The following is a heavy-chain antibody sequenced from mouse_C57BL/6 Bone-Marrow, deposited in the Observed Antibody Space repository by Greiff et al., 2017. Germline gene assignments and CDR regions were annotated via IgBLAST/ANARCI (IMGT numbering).Heavy chain of an antibody. CDR2: INSDGGST. V-gene: IGHV5-2*01. CDR1: EYEFPSHD. CDR3: ARRGITTGVYWYFDV. Sequence: EVHLVESGGGLVQPGESLKLSCESNEYEFPSHDMSWVRKTPEKRLELVAAINSDGGSTYYPDTMERRFIISRDNTKKTLYLQMSSLRSEDTALYYCARRGITTGVYWYFDVWGTGTTVTVSS. D-gene: IGHD2-4*01. J-gene: IGHJ1*03.